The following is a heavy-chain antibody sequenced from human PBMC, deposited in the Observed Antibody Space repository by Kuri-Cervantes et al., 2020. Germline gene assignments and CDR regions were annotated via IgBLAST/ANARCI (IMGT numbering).Heavy chain of an antibody. V-gene: IGHV4-34*01. CDR3: AREYYYGSGRVDV. CDR2: INHSGST. CDR1: GGSFSGYY. D-gene: IGHD3-10*01. Sequence: ESLKISCAVYGGSFSGYYWSWIRQPPGKGLEWIGEINHSGSTNYNPSLKSRVTISVDTSKNQFSLKLSSVTAADTAVYYCAREYYYGSGRVDVWGQGTTVTVSS. J-gene: IGHJ6*02.